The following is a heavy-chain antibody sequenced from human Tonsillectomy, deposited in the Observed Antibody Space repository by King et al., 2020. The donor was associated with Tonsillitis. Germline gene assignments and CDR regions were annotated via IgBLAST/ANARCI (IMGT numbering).Heavy chain of an antibody. Sequence: QLVQSGAEVKKPGASVKASCKASGYSFTTYGISWVRQAPGQGPEWMGWISTYNGNTNYAQKFQGRVTMTRDTSTSTAYMELRSLRSDDTAVYYCVRDSRDYDILSGYLYWGQGTLVTVSS. D-gene: IGHD3-9*01. CDR3: VRDSRDYDILSGYLY. V-gene: IGHV1-18*04. J-gene: IGHJ4*02. CDR2: ISTYNGNT. CDR1: GYSFTTYG.